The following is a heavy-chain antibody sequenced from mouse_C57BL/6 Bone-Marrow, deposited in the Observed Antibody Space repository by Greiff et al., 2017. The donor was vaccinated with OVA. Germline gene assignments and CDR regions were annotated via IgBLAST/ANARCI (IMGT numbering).Heavy chain of an antibody. V-gene: IGHV5-6*02. CDR2: ISSGGSYT. J-gene: IGHJ1*03. CDR1: GFTFSSYG. D-gene: IGHD1-1*01. Sequence: EVKVVESGGDLVKPGGSLKLSCAASGFTFSSYGMSWVRQTPDKRLEWVATISSGGSYTYYPDSVKGRFTIYRDNAKNTRNQQKNSLKTEDTAMYYCARRGDYYGSSYVDFDVWGTGTTVTVAS. CDR3: ARRGDYYGSSYVDFDV.